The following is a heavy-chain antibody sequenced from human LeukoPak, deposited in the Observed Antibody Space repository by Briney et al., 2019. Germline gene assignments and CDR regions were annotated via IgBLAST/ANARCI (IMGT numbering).Heavy chain of an antibody. V-gene: IGHV4-30-4*08. D-gene: IGHD3-22*01. J-gene: IGHJ3*02. CDR1: GGSMSTSSYY. CDR3: AGDQAAAGLYYYDSSGYLNAFDI. CDR2: IYYSGST. Sequence: SETLSLTCTVSGGSMSTSSYYWGWIRQPPGKGLEWIGYIYYSGSTYYNPSLKSRVTISVDTSKNQFSLKLSSVTAADTAVYYCAGDQAAAGLYYYDSSGYLNAFDIWGQGTMVTVSS.